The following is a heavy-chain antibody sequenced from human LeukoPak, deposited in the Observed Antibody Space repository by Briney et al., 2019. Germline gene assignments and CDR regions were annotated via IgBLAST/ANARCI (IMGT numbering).Heavy chain of an antibody. D-gene: IGHD1-26*01. CDR3: ARHHSGSYSYFDY. CDR2: INYSGST. J-gene: IGHJ4*02. CDR1: GXSISSYY. Sequence: SETLSLTCTVSGXSISSYYWSWIRQPPGKGLEYIGYINYSGSTDYNPSLRSRATISVDTSKNQFSLKLSSVTAADTAVYYCARHHSGSYSYFDYWGQGTLVTVSS. V-gene: IGHV4-59*08.